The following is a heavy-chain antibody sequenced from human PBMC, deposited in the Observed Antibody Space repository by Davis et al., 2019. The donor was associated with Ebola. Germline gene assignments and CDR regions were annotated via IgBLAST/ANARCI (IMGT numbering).Heavy chain of an antibody. CDR1: GYTFTSYG. J-gene: IGHJ4*02. CDR2: INPHNGNT. D-gene: IGHD1-1*01. Sequence: AASVKVSCKASGYTFTSYGITWVRPAPGQGLEWMGWINPHNGNTNYAQNVQGRVIMTSDTATTTAYMEVGSLRSDDTAVYYCARAQFPTTSDHWGQGTLVTVSS. CDR3: ARAQFPTTSDH. V-gene: IGHV1-18*04.